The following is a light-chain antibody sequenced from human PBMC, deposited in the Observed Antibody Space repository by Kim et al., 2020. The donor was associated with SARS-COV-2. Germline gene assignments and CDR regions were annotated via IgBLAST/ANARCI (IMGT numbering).Light chain of an antibody. Sequence: GRRVTISCSGSTSNIGSSTVNWYQHLPGTAPKLLIDSVNERPSGVPDRFSASKSGTSASLAISGLRSEDEADYYCAAWDESLNVWVFGGGTQLTVL. CDR2: SVN. CDR1: TSNIGSST. CDR3: AAWDESLNVWV. J-gene: IGLJ3*02. V-gene: IGLV1-44*01.